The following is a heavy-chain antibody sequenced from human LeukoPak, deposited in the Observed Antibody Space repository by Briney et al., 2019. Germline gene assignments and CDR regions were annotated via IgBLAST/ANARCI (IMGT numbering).Heavy chain of an antibody. CDR3: VKVSVAGTSVDY. V-gene: IGHV3-64D*06. CDR1: GFTFSRYA. J-gene: IGHJ4*02. Sequence: GGSLRLSCSESGFTFSRYAMHGVRLAPGKRLEYVSAISRVGGSTLYAESVKGRFTISRDNSKNTLYLQMSSLRADDSAVYYCVKVSVAGTSVDYWGQGTLVTVSS. D-gene: IGHD6-19*01. CDR2: ISRVGGST.